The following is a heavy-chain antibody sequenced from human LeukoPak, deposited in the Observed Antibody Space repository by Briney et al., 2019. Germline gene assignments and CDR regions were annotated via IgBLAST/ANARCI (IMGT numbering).Heavy chain of an antibody. CDR1: GYTLTGYY. V-gene: IGHV1-2*02. J-gene: IGHJ3*02. Sequence: ASVKVSCKASGYTLTGYYMHWVRQAPGQGLEWIGWINPNSGGTNYAQKFQGRVTMTRDTSISTAYMELSRLRSDDTAVYYCARDPDYGGNSGVFDIWGQGTMVTVSS. CDR3: ARDPDYGGNSGVFDI. CDR2: INPNSGGT. D-gene: IGHD4-23*01.